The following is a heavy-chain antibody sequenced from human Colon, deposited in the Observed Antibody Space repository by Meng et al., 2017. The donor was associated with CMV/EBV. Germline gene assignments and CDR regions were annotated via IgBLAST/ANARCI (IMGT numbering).Heavy chain of an antibody. CDR3: ARGPKYQLLFIYYYGMDV. V-gene: IGHV1-8*01. CDR2: MNPNSGNT. D-gene: IGHD2-2*01. CDR1: GYTFTSYD. J-gene: IGHJ6*02. Sequence: ASVKVSCKASGYTFTSYDINWVRQATGQGLEWMGWMNPNSGNTGYAQKFQGRVIMTRNTSISTAYMELSSLRSEDTAAYYCARGPKYQLLFIYYYGMDVWGQGTTVTVSS.